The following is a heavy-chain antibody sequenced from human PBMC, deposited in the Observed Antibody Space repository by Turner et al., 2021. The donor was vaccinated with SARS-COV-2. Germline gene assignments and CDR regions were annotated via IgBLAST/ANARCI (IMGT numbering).Heavy chain of an antibody. V-gene: IGHV3-9*01. CDR3: ARAVAAEWYLDY. J-gene: IGHJ4*02. CDR1: GFTFDDYA. Sequence: EVQLVESGGGLVQPGRSLRLSCAASGFTFDDYAMHWVRQAPGKGLEWVSGISWNSGSIGYADSVKGRFTISRDNAKNSLYLQMNSLRAEDTALYYCARAVAAEWYLDYWGQGTLVTVSS. D-gene: IGHD6-19*01. CDR2: ISWNSGSI.